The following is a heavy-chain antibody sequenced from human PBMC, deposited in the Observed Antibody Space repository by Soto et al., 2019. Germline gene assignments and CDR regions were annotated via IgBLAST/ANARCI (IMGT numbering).Heavy chain of an antibody. CDR1: GFTFSSYA. D-gene: IGHD4-17*01. J-gene: IGHJ3*02. V-gene: IGHV3-23*01. CDR3: AKAGPDDGDHDDAFDI. CDR2: ISGSGGST. Sequence: GGSLRLSCAASGFTFSSYAMSWVRQAPGKGLEWVPAISGSGGSTYYADSVKGRFTISRDNSKNTLYLQMNSLRAEDTAVYYCAKAGPDDGDHDDAFDIWGQGTMVTVSS.